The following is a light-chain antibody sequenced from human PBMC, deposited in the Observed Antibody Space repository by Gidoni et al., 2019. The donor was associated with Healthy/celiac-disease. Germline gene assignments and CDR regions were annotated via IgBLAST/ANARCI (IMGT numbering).Light chain of an antibody. CDR2: GAS. CDR1: QRVSSN. J-gene: IGKJ4*01. CDR3: QQYNNWPPLT. V-gene: IGKV3-15*01. Sequence: EIVMTQSPATLSVSPGERATLSCRASQRVSSNLAWYQQTPGQAPRLLIYGASTRATGIPARFSGSGSGTEFTLTISRLQSEDFAVYYCQQYNNWPPLTFGGGTKVEIK.